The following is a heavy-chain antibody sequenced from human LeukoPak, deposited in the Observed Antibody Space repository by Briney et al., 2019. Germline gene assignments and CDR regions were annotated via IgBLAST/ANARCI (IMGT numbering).Heavy chain of an antibody. CDR1: GYTFTGYY. J-gene: IGHJ4*02. CDR2: INPNSGGT. CDR3: ARDRMGYSYGPLNYYSDY. Sequence: ASVKVSCKASGYTFTGYYMHWVRQAPGQGLEWMGWINPNSGGTNYAQKFQGRVTMTRDTSISTAYMELSRLRSDDTAVYYCARDRMGYSYGPLNYYSDYWGQGTLVTVSS. V-gene: IGHV1-2*02. D-gene: IGHD5-18*01.